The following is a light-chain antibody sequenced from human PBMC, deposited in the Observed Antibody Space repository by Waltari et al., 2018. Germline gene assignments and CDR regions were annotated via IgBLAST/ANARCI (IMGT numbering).Light chain of an antibody. CDR1: QCIRSD. CDR2: AAS. CDR3: LKEYAYPRT. Sequence: AIQMTQSPSSLSASVGDRVTITCRASQCIRSDLGWYQLRPGKAPKRLLYAASRVHSGVPSRFSGGVSGTDFTLTISSLQPEDFATYCCLKEYAYPRTFGPGT. J-gene: IGKJ3*01. V-gene: IGKV1-6*01.